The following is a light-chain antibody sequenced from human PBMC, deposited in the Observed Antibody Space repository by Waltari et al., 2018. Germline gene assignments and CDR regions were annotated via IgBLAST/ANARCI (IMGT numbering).Light chain of an antibody. V-gene: IGLV2-8*01. CDR2: DVT. CDR3: SSHAGNNLWI. CDR1: SADVGGYDY. J-gene: IGLJ2*01. Sequence: PGQSVTISCTGTSADVGGYDYVSWYQQHPGKVPKLIIYDVTKRPSGVPPRFSASKSGNSASLTVSGLQAEDEADYYCSSHAGNNLWIFGGGTKVTVL.